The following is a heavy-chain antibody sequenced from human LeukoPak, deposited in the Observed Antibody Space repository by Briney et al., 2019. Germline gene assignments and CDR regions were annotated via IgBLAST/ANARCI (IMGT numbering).Heavy chain of an antibody. V-gene: IGHV4-34*01. CDR3: ARAPEGSSSSGSDSYYYYYYMDV. D-gene: IGHD6-6*01. J-gene: IGHJ6*03. Sequence: SETLSLTCAVYGGSFSGYYWSRIRQPPGKGLEWIGEINHSGSTNYNPSLNSRVTISVDTSKNQFSLTLNSVTAAYTAVYYCARAPEGSSSSGSDSYYYYYYMDVWGKGTTVTVSS. CDR1: GGSFSGYY. CDR2: INHSGST.